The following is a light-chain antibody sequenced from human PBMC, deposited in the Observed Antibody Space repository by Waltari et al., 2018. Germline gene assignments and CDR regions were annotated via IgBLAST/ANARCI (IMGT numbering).Light chain of an antibody. CDR2: LGS. V-gene: IGKV2-28*01. CDR1: ESLLHSNGYNY. CDR3: MHALQSLVT. J-gene: IGKJ4*01. Sequence: DIVLTQSPLSLPVTPGEPASISCRSSESLLHSNGYNYVEWFLQKPGQSPKLLIYLGSNRASGVPDRFSGSGSGTDVTLKISRVEAEDVGVYYCMHALQSLVTFGGGTKVEIK.